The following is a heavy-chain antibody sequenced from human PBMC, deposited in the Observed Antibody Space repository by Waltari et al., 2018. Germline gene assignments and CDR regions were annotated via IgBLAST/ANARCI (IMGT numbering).Heavy chain of an antibody. CDR1: GFTFSDFY. Sequence: QAQLVESGGGLVRPGGSLRLSCTASGFTFSDFYMSWIRQAPGKGLEWISYISSSGDTIYYADSVKGRFTVSRDNADNSLFLQMNSLTIDDSGLYFCAKEPPTGVGAPDYFGQGTLVTVSS. J-gene: IGHJ4*02. CDR3: AKEPPTGVGAPDY. CDR2: ISSSGDTI. D-gene: IGHD1-26*01. V-gene: IGHV3-11*01.